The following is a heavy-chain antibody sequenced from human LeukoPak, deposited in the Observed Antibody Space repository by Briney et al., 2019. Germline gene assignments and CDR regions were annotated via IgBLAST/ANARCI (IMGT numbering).Heavy chain of an antibody. CDR2: ISGSGGST. CDR1: GFTFSSYA. Sequence: GGSLRLSCAASGFTFSSYAMSWVRQAPGKGLEWVSAISGSGGSTYYADSVKGRFTISRDNAKNSLYLQMNSLRAEDTAVYYCARESGFGELLNDYWGQGTLVTVSS. CDR3: ARESGFGELLNDY. J-gene: IGHJ4*02. D-gene: IGHD3-10*01. V-gene: IGHV3-23*01.